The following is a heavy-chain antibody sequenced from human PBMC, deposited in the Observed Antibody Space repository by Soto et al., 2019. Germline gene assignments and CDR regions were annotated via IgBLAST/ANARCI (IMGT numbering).Heavy chain of an antibody. J-gene: IGHJ4*02. CDR2: IIPMIPRT. Sequence: QVPLVQSGAEVKKPGSSVKVSCKASGGTFNNYGMGWVRQAPGQGLEWMGGIIPMIPRTNYAQKFQGRVTLTADASRSTAYMELRSLRSEDTAGYYCASWDYDVLTGYSYDDWGQGTLVTVSS. V-gene: IGHV1-69*01. D-gene: IGHD3-9*01. CDR3: ASWDYDVLTGYSYDD. CDR1: GGTFNNYG.